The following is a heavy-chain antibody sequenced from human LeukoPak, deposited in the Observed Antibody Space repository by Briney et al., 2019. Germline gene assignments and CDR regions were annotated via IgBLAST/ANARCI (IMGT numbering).Heavy chain of an antibody. CDR2: INHSGST. CDR1: GGSFSGHY. J-gene: IGHJ5*02. CDR3: ARGPRWETYYDSSP. Sequence: SETLSLTCAVYGGSFSGHYWSWIRQPLGKGLEWIGEINHSGSTNYNPSLKSRVTISVDTSKNQFSLKLSSVTAADTAVYYCARGPRWETYYDSSPWGQGTLVTVSS. D-gene: IGHD3-22*01. V-gene: IGHV4-34*01.